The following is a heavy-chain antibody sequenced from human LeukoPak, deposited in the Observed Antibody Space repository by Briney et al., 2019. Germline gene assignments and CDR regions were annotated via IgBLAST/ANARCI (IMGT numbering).Heavy chain of an antibody. D-gene: IGHD2-2*01. J-gene: IGHJ4*02. CDR1: GFTFSSYY. CDR2: IKQDGSEG. V-gene: IGHV3-7*01. Sequence: GGSLRLSCAASGFTFSSYYMSWVRQAPGKGPEWVANIKQDGSEGYYVDFVKGRFTISRDNAKNSLYLQMNSLRAEDTAVYYCGRDGVSAAMDYWGQGTLVTVSS. CDR3: GRDGVSAAMDY.